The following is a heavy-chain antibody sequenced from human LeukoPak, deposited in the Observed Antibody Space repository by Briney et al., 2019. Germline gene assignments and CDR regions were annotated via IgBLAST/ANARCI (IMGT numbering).Heavy chain of an antibody. J-gene: IGHJ4*02. CDR2: IYYSGST. Sequence: SETLSLTCTVSGGPISSSSYYWGWIRQPPGKGLEWIGSIYYSGSTYYNPSLKSRVTISVDTSKNQFSLKLSSVTAADTAVYYCARDPTQKGYWGQGTLVTVSS. CDR1: GGPISSSSYY. V-gene: IGHV4-39*07. CDR3: ARDPTQKGY.